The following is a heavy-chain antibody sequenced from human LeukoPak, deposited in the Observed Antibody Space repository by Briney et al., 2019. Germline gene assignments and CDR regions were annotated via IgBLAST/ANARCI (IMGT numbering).Heavy chain of an antibody. CDR2: IYYSGST. V-gene: IGHV4-59*01. D-gene: IGHD6-13*01. Sequence: SETLSLTCTVSGGSISSYYWSWIRQPPGKGLEWIGYIYYSGSTNYNPSLKSRVTMSVDTSKNQFSLKLSSVTAADTAVYYCARLGAAAGFDYWGQGTLVTVSS. CDR1: GGSISSYY. CDR3: ARLGAAAGFDY. J-gene: IGHJ4*02.